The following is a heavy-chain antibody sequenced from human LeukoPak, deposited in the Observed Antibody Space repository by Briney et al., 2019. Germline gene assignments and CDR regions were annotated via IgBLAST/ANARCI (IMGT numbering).Heavy chain of an antibody. D-gene: IGHD6-6*01. Sequence: GGSLRLSCSASGFTFKCYGMDWVRQAPGKGLGCGSSINTDGANTYYAESVKGRFTMARDKSRNTVDVQMNSLTPEDAAVYYCVKGLDYSSSQIDSWGQGTLVTVSS. V-gene: IGHV3-64*05. CDR2: INTDGANT. CDR3: VKGLDYSSSQIDS. CDR1: GFTFKCYG. J-gene: IGHJ4*02.